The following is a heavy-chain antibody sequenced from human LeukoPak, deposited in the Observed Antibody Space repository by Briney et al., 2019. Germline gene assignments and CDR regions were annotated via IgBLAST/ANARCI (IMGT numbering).Heavy chain of an antibody. J-gene: IGHJ4*02. Sequence: GGSLRLSCAASGFTFSSYGMHWVRQAPGKRLEWVAVIWYDGSNKYYADSVKGRFTISRDNSKNTLYLQMNSLRAEDTAVYYCARDRAGFDYWGQGTLVTVSS. D-gene: IGHD3-10*01. CDR2: IWYDGSNK. V-gene: IGHV3-33*01. CDR1: GFTFSSYG. CDR3: ARDRAGFDY.